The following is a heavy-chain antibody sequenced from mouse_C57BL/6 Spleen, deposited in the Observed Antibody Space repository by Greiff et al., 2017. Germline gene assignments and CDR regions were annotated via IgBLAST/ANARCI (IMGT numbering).Heavy chain of an antibody. CDR3: AFLYYGSSLFDY. J-gene: IGHJ2*01. D-gene: IGHD1-1*01. CDR2: ISSGSSTI. V-gene: IGHV5-17*01. CDR1: GFTFSDYG. Sequence: EVQLVESGGGLVKPGGSLKLSCAASGFTFSDYGMHWVRQAPEKGLEWVAYISSGSSTIYYADTVKGRFTISRDNAKNTLCLQMTSLRSEDTAMYYCAFLYYGSSLFDYWGQGTTLTVSS.